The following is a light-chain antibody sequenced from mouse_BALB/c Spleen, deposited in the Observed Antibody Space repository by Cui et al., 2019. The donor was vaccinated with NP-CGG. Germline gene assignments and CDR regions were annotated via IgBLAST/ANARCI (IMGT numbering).Light chain of an antibody. V-gene: IGLV1*01. CDR1: TGAVTTSNY. CDR2: GTN. J-gene: IGLJ1*01. Sequence: QAVVTQASALTTFPGETVTLTCRSSTGAVTTSNYANWVQEKPDHLFTGLIGGTNNRVPGVPARFSGSLIGDKAALTITGAQTEDEAIYFCALWYSNHWVFGGGTKLTVL. CDR3: ALWYSNHWV.